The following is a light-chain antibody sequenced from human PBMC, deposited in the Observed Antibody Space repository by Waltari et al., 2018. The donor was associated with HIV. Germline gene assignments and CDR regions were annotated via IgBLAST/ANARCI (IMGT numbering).Light chain of an antibody. V-gene: IGKV2-28*01. CDR1: QSLLNKNGYHY. Sequence: DIALTQAPGSLSVSPGKSASISCRSSQSLLNKNGYHYLEWYLHKPGQSPQLLDYLASLRARGVPDRVSGSGSGTDFTVTISRLESDDVGLYYCMETLQSPAFGQRTSLEI. CDR2: LAS. J-gene: IGKJ1*01. CDR3: METLQSPA.